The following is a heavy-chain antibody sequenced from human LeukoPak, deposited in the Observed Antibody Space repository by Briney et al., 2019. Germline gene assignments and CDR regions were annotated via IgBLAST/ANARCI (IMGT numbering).Heavy chain of an antibody. CDR1: GFTVSSNY. CDR3: ARDYRVTNDYGGTHFDY. D-gene: IGHD4-23*01. J-gene: IGHJ4*02. Sequence: GGSLRLSCAASGFTVSSNYMTWVRQAPGKGLEWVSVIYSGGNTYYADSVKGRFTISRDNAKNSLYLQMNSLRAEDTAVYYCARDYRVTNDYGGTHFDYWGQGTLVTVSS. V-gene: IGHV3-66*01. CDR2: IYSGGNT.